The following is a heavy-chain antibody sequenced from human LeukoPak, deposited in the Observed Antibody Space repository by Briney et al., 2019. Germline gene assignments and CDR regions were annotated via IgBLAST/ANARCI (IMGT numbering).Heavy chain of an antibody. D-gene: IGHD6-13*01. CDR3: ARQKQQLVVNPDAFDI. V-gene: IGHV4-59*08. J-gene: IGHJ3*02. Sequence: SETLSLTCSVSGDSIRSYYWGWIRQPPGKGLEWIGNIYYSGSANYNPSLKSRVTISVDTSKNQFSLRLSPMTAADTAVYYCARQKQQLVVNPDAFDIWGQGTTVTVSS. CDR1: GDSIRSYY. CDR2: IYYSGSA.